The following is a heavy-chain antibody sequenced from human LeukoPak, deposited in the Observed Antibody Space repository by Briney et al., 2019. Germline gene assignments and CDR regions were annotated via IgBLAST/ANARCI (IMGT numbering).Heavy chain of an antibody. Sequence: PGGSLRLSCAVSGFTFSRYWMSWIRQAPGEGPEWVANIKQDGSKEYYADSVKGRFTISRDNAKESLYLQMNSLSAEDTAVYYCARGPLGYCSPGSCAFDVWGQGTMVIVSS. CDR3: ARGPLGYCSPGSCAFDV. CDR2: IKQDGSKE. V-gene: IGHV3-7*01. D-gene: IGHD2-15*01. CDR1: GFTFSRYW. J-gene: IGHJ3*01.